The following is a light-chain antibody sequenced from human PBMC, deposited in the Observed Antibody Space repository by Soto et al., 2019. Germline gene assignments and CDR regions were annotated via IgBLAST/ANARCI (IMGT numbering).Light chain of an antibody. CDR1: QGISKQ. J-gene: IGKJ4*01. CDR3: QNYNSAPLT. CDR2: GAS. Sequence: IQITQSPSSLSASVGDRVTITCRASQGISKQLAWYQQRPGKVPKVLIYGASSLQSGVPSRFSGSGSGTEFILTISSXQPEDVATYYCQNYNSAPLTFGGGTKVDIK. V-gene: IGKV1-27*01.